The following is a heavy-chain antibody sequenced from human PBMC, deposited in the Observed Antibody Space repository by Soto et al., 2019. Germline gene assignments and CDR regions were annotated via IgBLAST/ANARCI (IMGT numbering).Heavy chain of an antibody. CDR3: AKDGILGYCSSTSCHDAFDI. J-gene: IGHJ3*02. Sequence: GGSLRLSCAASGFTFSSYAMSWVHQAPGKGLEWVSAISGSGGSTYYADSVKGRFTISRDNSKNTLYLQMNSLRAEDTAVYYCAKDGILGYCSSTSCHDAFDIWGQGTMVTVSS. CDR2: ISGSGGST. D-gene: IGHD2-2*01. V-gene: IGHV3-23*01. CDR1: GFTFSSYA.